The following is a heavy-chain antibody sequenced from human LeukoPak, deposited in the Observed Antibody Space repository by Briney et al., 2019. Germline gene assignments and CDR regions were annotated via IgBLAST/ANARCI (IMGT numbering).Heavy chain of an antibody. V-gene: IGHV1-18*01. CDR2: ISAYNGNT. CDR3: ARVELVLDIYYYYYMDV. D-gene: IGHD6-13*01. Sequence: GASVKVSCKASGYTFTSYGISWVRQAPGQGLEWMGWISAYNGNTNYAQKLQGRVTMTTDTSTSTAYMELRSLRSDDTAVYYCARVELVLDIYYYYYMDVWGKGTTVTVSS. J-gene: IGHJ6*03. CDR1: GYTFTSYG.